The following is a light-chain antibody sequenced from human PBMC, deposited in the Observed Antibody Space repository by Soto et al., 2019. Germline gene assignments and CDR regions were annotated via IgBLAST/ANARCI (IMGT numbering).Light chain of an antibody. CDR1: QDINTL. V-gene: IGKV1-9*01. CDR3: QQFKTYPIT. Sequence: DIQLTPSPSFMSASVGDRVTITCRASQDINTLLGWYQQKPGKAPKILIYGASILQSGVPSRFSGSGSGTEFTLTIGSLQSEDFAAYYCQQFKTYPITFGGGTKVESK. J-gene: IGKJ4*01. CDR2: GAS.